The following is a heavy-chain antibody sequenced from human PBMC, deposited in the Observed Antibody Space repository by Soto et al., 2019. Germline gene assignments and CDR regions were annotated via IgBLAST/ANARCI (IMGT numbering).Heavy chain of an antibody. CDR2: IYYSGST. Sequence: QVQLQESGPGLVKPSQTLSLTCTVSGGSISSGDYYWSWIRQPPGKGLEWIGYIYYSGSTYYNPSLKSRVTISVDTSKNQFSLKLSSVTAEDTAVYYCARAVGYCSGGSCWGAFDIWGQGTMVTVSS. D-gene: IGHD2-15*01. V-gene: IGHV4-30-4*01. CDR1: GGSISSGDYY. CDR3: ARAVGYCSGGSCWGAFDI. J-gene: IGHJ3*02.